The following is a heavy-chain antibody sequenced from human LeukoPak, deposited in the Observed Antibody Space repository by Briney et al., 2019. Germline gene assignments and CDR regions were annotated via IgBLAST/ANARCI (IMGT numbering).Heavy chain of an antibody. CDR2: ISSSGSML. D-gene: IGHD6-13*01. Sequence: GGSLRLSCTVSGFTFSDYYMSWVRQAPGKGLEWLSYISSSGSMLHYADSVEGRFTISGDNAKNSLYLQMSSLRVEDTAVYYCTRRPYSSSWYYFDYWGQGTLVTVSS. CDR3: TRRPYSSSWYYFDY. V-gene: IGHV3-11*04. CDR1: GFTFSDYY. J-gene: IGHJ4*02.